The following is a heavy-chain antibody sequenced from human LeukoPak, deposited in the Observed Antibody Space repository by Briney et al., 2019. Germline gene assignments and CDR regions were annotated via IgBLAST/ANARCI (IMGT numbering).Heavy chain of an antibody. Sequence: GGSLTLSCAASGFTFASYSMNWVRQAPGKGLECVSSISGDSTYIYNAGSVKGRFTISRDNAQASLYLQMISLRADDTAVYYCARVSGRLERQSDLDYWGQGTLVIVSS. J-gene: IGHJ4*02. CDR2: ISGDSTYI. V-gene: IGHV3-21*01. D-gene: IGHD1-1*01. CDR3: ARVSGRLERQSDLDY. CDR1: GFTFASYS.